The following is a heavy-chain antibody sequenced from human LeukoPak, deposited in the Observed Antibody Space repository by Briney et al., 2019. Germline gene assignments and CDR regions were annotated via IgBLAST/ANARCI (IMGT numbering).Heavy chain of an antibody. CDR3: ARRIYGSGSYRY. J-gene: IGHJ4*02. D-gene: IGHD3-10*01. Sequence: PSETLSLTCTVSGGSISSSSYYWGWIRQPPGKGLEWIGSIYYSGSTYYNPSLKSRVTISVDTSKNQFSLKLSSVTAADTAVYYCARRIYGSGSYRYWGQGTLVTVSS. CDR2: IYYSGST. V-gene: IGHV4-39*01. CDR1: GGSISSSSYY.